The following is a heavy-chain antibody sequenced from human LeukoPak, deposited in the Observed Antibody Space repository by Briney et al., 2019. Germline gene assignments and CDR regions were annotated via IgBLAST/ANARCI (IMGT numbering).Heavy chain of an antibody. CDR3: ARVITMIVVDY. D-gene: IGHD3-22*01. CDR1: GFTFSSYA. CDR2: ISYDGSNK. J-gene: IGHJ4*02. V-gene: IGHV3-30-3*01. Sequence: PGRSLRLSCAASGFTFSSYAMHWVRQAPGKGLEWVAVISYDGSNKYYADSVKGRFTISRDNSKNTLYLQMNSLRAEHTAVYYCARVITMIVVDYWGQGTLVTVSS.